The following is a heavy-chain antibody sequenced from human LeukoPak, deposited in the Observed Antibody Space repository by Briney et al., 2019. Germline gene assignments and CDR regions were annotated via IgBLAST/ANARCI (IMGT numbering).Heavy chain of an antibody. D-gene: IGHD2-15*01. CDR1: GGSFSGYH. V-gene: IGHV4-34*01. Sequence: SETLSLTCAVYGGSFSGYHWSWIRQPPGKGLEWIGEINHRGSTNYNPSLKSRVTISVDTSKNQFSLKLSSVTAADTAVYYCARAVGYCSGGSCSLDYWGQGTLVTVSS. CDR3: ARAVGYCSGGSCSLDY. CDR2: INHRGST. J-gene: IGHJ4*02.